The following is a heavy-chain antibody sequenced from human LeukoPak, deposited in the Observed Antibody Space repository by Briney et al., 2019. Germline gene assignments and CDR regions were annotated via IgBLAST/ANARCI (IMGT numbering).Heavy chain of an antibody. CDR1: GFSLSTSGVG. J-gene: IGHJ4*02. CDR2: IYWDDDK. V-gene: IGHV2-5*02. CDR3: AHSIRYCSGGSCYSSGRFDY. Sequence: ESGPTLVNPTQTLTLTCTFSGFSLSTSGVGVGWIRQPPGKALEWLALIYWDDDKRNSPSLKSRLTITKDTSKNQVVLTMTNMDPVDTATYYCAHSIRYCSGGSCYSSGRFDYWGQGTLVTVSS. D-gene: IGHD2-15*01.